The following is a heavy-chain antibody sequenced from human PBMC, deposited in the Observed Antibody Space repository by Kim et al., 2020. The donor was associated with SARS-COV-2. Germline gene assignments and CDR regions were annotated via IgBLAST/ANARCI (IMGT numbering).Heavy chain of an antibody. CDR2: TTRNGNGS. D-gene: IGHD1-7*01. CDR1: GFTFSNYG. CDR3: VRYGRNYGAVL. J-gene: IGHJ4*02. Sequence: GGSLRLSCAGSGFTFSNYGIHWVRRAPGKGLEYVSATTRNGNGSFYADSVEGRFTISRDNSKNTLYLQMNSLRLEDTSLYYCVRYGRNYGAVLWGQGTLVIVSS. V-gene: IGHV3-64D*06.